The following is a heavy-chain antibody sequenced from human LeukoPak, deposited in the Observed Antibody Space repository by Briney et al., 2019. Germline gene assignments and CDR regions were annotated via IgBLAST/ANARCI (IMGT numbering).Heavy chain of an antibody. CDR1: GYRLTELS. J-gene: IGHJ4*02. D-gene: IGHD4-23*01. V-gene: IGHV1-24*01. CDR3: ATADYGGNSQSFDY. CDR2: FYPEDGET. Sequence: ASVKVSCKVSGYRLTELSMHWVRQAPGKGLEWMGGFYPEDGETIYAQKFQGRVTMTEDTSTDTAYMELSSLRSEDTAVYYCATADYGGNSQSFDYWGQGTLVTVSS.